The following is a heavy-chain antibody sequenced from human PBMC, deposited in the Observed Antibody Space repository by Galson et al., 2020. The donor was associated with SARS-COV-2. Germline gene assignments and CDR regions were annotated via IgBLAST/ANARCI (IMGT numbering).Heavy chain of an antibody. J-gene: IGHJ4*02. D-gene: IGHD3-22*01. CDR3: ATVPPLCYDCSGYYRFDY. V-gene: IGHV1-24*01. CDR2: FYPEDGET. CDR1: GYTLTELS. Sequence: SVKVPCKVSGYTLTELSMHWVRQAPGKGLEWMGGFYPEDGETIYPQKFQGRVTMTEDTSTDTAYMELSSLRSEDTAVYFCATVPPLCYDCSGYYRFDYWGQGTLVTVSS.